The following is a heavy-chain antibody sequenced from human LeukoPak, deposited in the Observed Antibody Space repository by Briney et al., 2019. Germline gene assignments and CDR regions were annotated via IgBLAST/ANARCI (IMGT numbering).Heavy chain of an antibody. CDR1: GFTFSDNA. V-gene: IGHV3-23*01. D-gene: IGHD3-16*02. J-gene: IGHJ4*02. CDR3: ARHDSFIPY. CDR2: ISDSGGST. Sequence: QPGGSMRLSCVASGFTFSDNAMSCVRQAPWQGLEWVSGISDSGGSTYYADSVKGRCTISRDNSKNTVSLQMNNLRAEDTAVYFCARHDSFIPYWGQGTLVTVTS.